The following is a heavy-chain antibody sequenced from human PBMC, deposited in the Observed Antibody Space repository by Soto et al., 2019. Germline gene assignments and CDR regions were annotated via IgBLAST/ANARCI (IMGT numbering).Heavy chain of an antibody. CDR3: ARLRDIVGATNEYAFDI. Sequence: SETLSLTCTVSVGSISSYYWSWIRQPAGKGLEWIGRIYTSGSTNYNPSLKSRVTMSVDTSKNQFSLKLSSVTAADTAVYYCARLRDIVGATNEYAFDIWGQGTMVTVSS. CDR2: IYTSGST. CDR1: VGSISSYY. V-gene: IGHV4-4*07. J-gene: IGHJ3*02. D-gene: IGHD1-26*01.